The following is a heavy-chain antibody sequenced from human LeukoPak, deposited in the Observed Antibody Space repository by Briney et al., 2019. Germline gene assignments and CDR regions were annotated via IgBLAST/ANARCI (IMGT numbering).Heavy chain of an antibody. CDR3: TTDTWYSAGH. CDR2: IKKDGSEK. J-gene: IGHJ4*02. V-gene: IGHV3-7*03. D-gene: IGHD2-15*01. Sequence: GGSLRLSCTASGFVFSGSWMAWIRQAPGKGLEWVAIIKKDGSEKYYVDSMKGRFTISRDNAKNSLFLQMNSLRAEDTAIYYCTTDTWYSAGHWGQGTLVTVSS. CDR1: GFVFSGSW.